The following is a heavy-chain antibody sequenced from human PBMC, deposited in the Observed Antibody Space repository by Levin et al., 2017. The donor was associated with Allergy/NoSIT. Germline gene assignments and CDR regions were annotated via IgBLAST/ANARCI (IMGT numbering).Heavy chain of an antibody. J-gene: IGHJ4*02. D-gene: IGHD3-16*01. CDR3: ARSPDDDYVWGSYFDY. CDR1: GFTFSSYA. CDR2: ISYDGSNK. V-gene: IGHV3-30-3*01. Sequence: PGGSLRLSCAASGFTFSSYAMHWVRQAPGKGLEWVAVISYDGSNKYYADSVKGRFTISRDNSKNTLYLQMNSLRAEDTAVYYCARSPDDDYVWGSYFDYWGQGTLVTVSS.